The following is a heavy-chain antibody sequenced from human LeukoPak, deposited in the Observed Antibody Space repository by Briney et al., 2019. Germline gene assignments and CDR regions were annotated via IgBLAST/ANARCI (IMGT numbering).Heavy chain of an antibody. CDR1: GYTFTRYG. D-gene: IGHD5-12*01. Sequence: GASVKVSCKASGYTFTRYGISWVRQAPGQGLEWMGWISAYNGNTNYAQRLQGRVTVTTDTSTSTAYMELRSLTSDDTAIYYCAREGGIVATTAFDYWGQGTLVTVSS. CDR3: AREGGIVATTAFDY. CDR2: ISAYNGNT. V-gene: IGHV1-18*01. J-gene: IGHJ4*02.